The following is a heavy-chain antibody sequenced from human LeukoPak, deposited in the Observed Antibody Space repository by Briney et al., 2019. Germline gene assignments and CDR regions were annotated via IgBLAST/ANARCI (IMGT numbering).Heavy chain of an antibody. D-gene: IGHD3-10*01. Sequence: TGGSLRLSCAASGFTFSSYAMSWVRQAPGKGLEWVSAISGSGGSTYYADSVKGRFTISRDNSKNTLYLQMNSLRAEDTAVYYCAKDPTYYYGSSHFDYWGQGTLVTVSS. V-gene: IGHV3-23*01. CDR3: AKDPTYYYGSSHFDY. CDR2: ISGSGGST. J-gene: IGHJ4*02. CDR1: GFTFSSYA.